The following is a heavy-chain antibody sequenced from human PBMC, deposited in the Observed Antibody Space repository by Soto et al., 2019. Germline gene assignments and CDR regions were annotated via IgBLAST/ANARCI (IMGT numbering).Heavy chain of an antibody. J-gene: IGHJ5*02. CDR1: GGSISSGGYY. CDR3: AREIRGVTIFGVVPYNWFDP. D-gene: IGHD3-3*01. Sequence: QVQLQESGPGLVKPSQTLSLTCTVSGGSISSGGYYWSWIRQHPGKGLEWIGYIYYSGSSYYSPSLKSRFTISVDTSKNQFSLKRSSVTAADTAVYYCAREIRGVTIFGVVPYNWFDPWGQGTLVTVSS. CDR2: IYYSGSS. V-gene: IGHV4-31*03.